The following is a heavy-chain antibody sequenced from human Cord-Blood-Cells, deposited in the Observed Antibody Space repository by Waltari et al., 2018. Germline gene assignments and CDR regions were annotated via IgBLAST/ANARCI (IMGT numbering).Heavy chain of an antibody. V-gene: IGHV4-38-2*01. Sequence: QVQLQESGPGLVKPSETLSLTCAVSGYSISSGYYWGWIRQPPGKGLEWIGSIYHSGSTYYNPSRKSRVTISVDTSKNQFSLKLSSVTAADTAVYYCARRRKAWYVDLWGRGTLVTVSS. J-gene: IGHJ2*01. CDR1: GYSISSGYY. CDR2: IYHSGST. CDR3: ARRRKAWYVDL.